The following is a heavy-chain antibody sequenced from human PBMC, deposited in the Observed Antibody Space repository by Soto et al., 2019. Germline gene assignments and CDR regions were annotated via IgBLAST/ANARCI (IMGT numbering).Heavy chain of an antibody. CDR3: ARAQGDIVVVPAPYAFDI. CDR2: INAGNGNT. Sequence: ASVKVSCKASGGTFSSYAISWVRQAPGQRLEWMGWINAGNGNTKYSQKFQGRVTITRDTSASTAYMELSSLRSEDTAVYYCARAQGDIVVVPAPYAFDIWGQGTMGTVS. CDR1: GGTFSSYA. J-gene: IGHJ3*02. D-gene: IGHD2-2*01. V-gene: IGHV1-3*01.